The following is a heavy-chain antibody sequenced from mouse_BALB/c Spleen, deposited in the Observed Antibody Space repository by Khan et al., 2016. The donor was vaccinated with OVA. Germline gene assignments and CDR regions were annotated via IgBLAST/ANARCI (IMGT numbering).Heavy chain of an antibody. D-gene: IGHD2-1*01. CDR2: ISSGGDNT. Sequence: EVELVESGGGLVKPGGSLKLSCAASGFTFSSYTMSWIRQTPEKRLEWVATISSGGDNTYYTDSVKGRFTISRDNAKNNLYLQMSRLRSEDTALYYCARSNYGTFAYWGQGTLVTVSA. CDR3: ARSNYGTFAY. V-gene: IGHV5-9*03. CDR1: GFTFSSYT. J-gene: IGHJ3*01.